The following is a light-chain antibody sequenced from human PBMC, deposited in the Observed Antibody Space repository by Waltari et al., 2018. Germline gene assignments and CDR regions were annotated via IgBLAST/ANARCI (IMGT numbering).Light chain of an antibody. CDR3: NSRDTRGNHFVV. CDR2: DKD. J-gene: IGLJ2*01. CDR1: HLRSYY. Sequence: SSELTQDPAVSVALGQTVRITCQGDHLRSYYVSWYQQKPGQAPMLVIYDKDNRPSGIPERFSGSSSRNIASLTITGAQAEDEADYYCNSRDTRGNHFVVFGGGTKLTVL. V-gene: IGLV3-19*01.